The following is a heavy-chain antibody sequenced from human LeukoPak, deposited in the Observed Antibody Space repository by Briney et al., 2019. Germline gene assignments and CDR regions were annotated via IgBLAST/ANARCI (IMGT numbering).Heavy chain of an antibody. Sequence: ASVKVSCKASGYIFTGYYIHWVRQAPGQGLEWMGWINPNSGGTNYAQKFQGRVTMTRDTSISTAYMELSRLRSDDTAVYYCARTYYYDSRGPPFDYWGQGTLVTVSP. CDR3: ARTYYYDSRGPPFDY. V-gene: IGHV1-2*02. CDR2: INPNSGGT. J-gene: IGHJ4*02. D-gene: IGHD3-22*01. CDR1: GYIFTGYY.